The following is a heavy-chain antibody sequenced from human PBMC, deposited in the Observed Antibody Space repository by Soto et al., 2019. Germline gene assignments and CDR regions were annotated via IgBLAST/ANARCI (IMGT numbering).Heavy chain of an antibody. CDR1: GYTLTELS. Sequence: QVQLVQSGAEVKKPGASVKVSCKVSGYTLTELSMHWVRQAPGKGLEWMGGFDPEDGETIYAQKFQGRVTMTEDTSTDTAYMELSSLRSEDTAVYYCATGFDTVTRRDYYYYGMDVWGQGTTVTVSS. V-gene: IGHV1-24*01. CDR3: ATGFDTVTRRDYYYYGMDV. CDR2: FDPEDGET. D-gene: IGHD4-17*01. J-gene: IGHJ6*02.